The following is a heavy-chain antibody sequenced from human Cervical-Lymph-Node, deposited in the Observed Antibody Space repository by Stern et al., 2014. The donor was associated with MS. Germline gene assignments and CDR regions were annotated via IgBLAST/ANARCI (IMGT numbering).Heavy chain of an antibody. V-gene: IGHV4-59*12. CDR1: GASITTYY. CDR2: VHYTGST. D-gene: IGHD3-22*01. Sequence: QVQLQESGPGLVRPSETLSLTCSVSGASITTYYWSWLRQPPGKRLEWIGFVHYTGSTRYNPSLQSRVTISIDTSISQFSLKLSSLTSADTAVYYCARGYYDSRGYSEPFHNWGQGTLVTVSS. CDR3: ARGYYDSRGYSEPFHN. J-gene: IGHJ4*02.